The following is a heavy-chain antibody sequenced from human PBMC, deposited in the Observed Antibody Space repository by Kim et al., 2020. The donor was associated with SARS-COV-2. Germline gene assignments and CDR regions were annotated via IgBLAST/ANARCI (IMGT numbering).Heavy chain of an antibody. CDR3: AREGYYDSSGQRFYFYGRDV. CDR1: GYTFTSYG. CDR2: ISVYNGDT. Sequence: ASVKVSCKASGYTFTSYGITWVRQAPGQGLQWLGWISVYNGDTSYAQGLQGRVAMTTDTSTTTAYMELRTLRSDDTAVYYCAREGYYDSSGQRFYFYGRDVGGQETTVTVSS. J-gene: IGHJ6*02. V-gene: IGHV1-18*01. D-gene: IGHD3-22*01.